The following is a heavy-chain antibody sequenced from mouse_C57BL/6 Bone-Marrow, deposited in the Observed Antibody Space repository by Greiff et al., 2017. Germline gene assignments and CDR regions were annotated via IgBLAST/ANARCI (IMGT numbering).Heavy chain of an antibody. D-gene: IGHD1-1*01. J-gene: IGHJ2*01. Sequence: EVKLVESGPGLAKPSQTLSLTCSVTGYSITSDYWNWIRKFPGNKLEYMGYISYSGSTYYNPSLKSRISITRDTSKNQYYLQLNSVTTEDTATYYFARKEEGITTVVATDYWGQGTTLTVSS. CDR3: ARKEEGITTVVATDY. CDR2: ISYSGST. V-gene: IGHV3-8*01. CDR1: GYSITSDY.